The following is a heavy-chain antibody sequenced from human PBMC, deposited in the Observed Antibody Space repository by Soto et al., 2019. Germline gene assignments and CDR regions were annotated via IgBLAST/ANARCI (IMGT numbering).Heavy chain of an antibody. CDR2: INPNSGGT. J-gene: IGHJ6*02. CDR3: ARAYVGGQERNYGMEV. Sequence: QVQLVQSGAEVKKPGASVKVSCKASGYTFTGYYMHWVRQAPGQGLEWMGWINPNSGGTNYAQKFQGWVTMTRDTSISTAYMELSRLRSDDTAVYYCARAYVGGQERNYGMEVWGQGTTVTVSS. CDR1: GYTFTGYY. D-gene: IGHD1-26*01. V-gene: IGHV1-2*04.